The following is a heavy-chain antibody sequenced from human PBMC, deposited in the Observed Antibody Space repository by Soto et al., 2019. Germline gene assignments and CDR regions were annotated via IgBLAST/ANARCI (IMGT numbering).Heavy chain of an antibody. CDR3: ALGYCTNGVCSYYYGMDV. CDR2: IYHSGST. J-gene: IGHJ6*02. D-gene: IGHD2-8*01. CDR1: GGSISSSNW. Sequence: SETLSLTCGVSGGSISSSNWWSWVRQPPGKGLEWIGEIYHSGSTNYNPSLKSRVTISVDKSKNQFSLKLSSVTAADTAVYYCALGYCTNGVCSYYYGMDVWGQGTTVTVSS. V-gene: IGHV4-4*02.